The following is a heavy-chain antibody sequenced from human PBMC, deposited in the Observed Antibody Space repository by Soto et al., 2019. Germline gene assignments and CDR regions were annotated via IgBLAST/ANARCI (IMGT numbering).Heavy chain of an antibody. J-gene: IGHJ3*02. D-gene: IGHD3-22*01. CDR3: AMTRLYDTGTNDYHRDALDI. CDR2: VSGRRGRV. Sequence: EVQLLESGGGMVEPRGSLKLSCVASGFSFGTYVMNWVRQAPGKGLEWVSGVSGRRGRVYSADSVKGRFTISRDNSRNTLYLQMNSLRAEDTAIYYCAMTRLYDTGTNDYHRDALDIWGQGTQVTVSS. CDR1: GFSFGTYV. V-gene: IGHV3-23*01.